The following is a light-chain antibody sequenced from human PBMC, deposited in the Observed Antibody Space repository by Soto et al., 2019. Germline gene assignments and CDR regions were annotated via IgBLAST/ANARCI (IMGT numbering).Light chain of an antibody. CDR3: MQGTP. CDR2: KVS. CDR1: HSLVYSDGNTY. Sequence: DIVMTQSPLSLPVTLGQPASISCRSSHSLVYSDGNTYLNWFQQRPGQSPRRLIYKVSNRDSGVPDRFSGCGSGTDFTLKISRVEAEDVGVYYCMQGTPFGGGTKVEIK. J-gene: IGKJ4*01. V-gene: IGKV2-30*01.